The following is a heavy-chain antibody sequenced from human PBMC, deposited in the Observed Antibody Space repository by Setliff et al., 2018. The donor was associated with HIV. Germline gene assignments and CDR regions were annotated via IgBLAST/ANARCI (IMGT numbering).Heavy chain of an antibody. Sequence: GGSLRLSCAASGFTFSTFWMGWVRQAPGKGREWVAHIKPDGSSKKYVDSVKGRFTISRDNAKDSLYLQMHSLRAEDTAVYYCLRWGLPYGIDAWGQGTLVTVSS. J-gene: IGHJ4*02. D-gene: IGHD3-16*01. V-gene: IGHV3-7*01. CDR1: GFTFSTFW. CDR2: IKPDGSSK. CDR3: LRWGLPYGIDA.